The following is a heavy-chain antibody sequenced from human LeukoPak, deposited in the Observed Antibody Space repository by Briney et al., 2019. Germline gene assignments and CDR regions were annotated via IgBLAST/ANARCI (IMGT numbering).Heavy chain of an antibody. V-gene: IGHV4-39*07. CDR2: IYYSGST. D-gene: IGHD6-13*01. Sequence: TPSEPLSLPCTVSGGSIRSSSYYWRWLRPPPGKGLEWIGSIYYSGSTYYNPSLKSRVTISVDTSKNQFSLKLSSVTAADTAVYYCARGGIAAAGEVAFDIWGQGTMVTVSS. CDR1: GGSIRSSSYY. J-gene: IGHJ3*02. CDR3: ARGGIAAAGEVAFDI.